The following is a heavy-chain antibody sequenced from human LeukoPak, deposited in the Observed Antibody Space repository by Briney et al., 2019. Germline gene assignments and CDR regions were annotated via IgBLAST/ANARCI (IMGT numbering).Heavy chain of an antibody. CDR1: GYTFTGYY. CDR3: ARGEGFDYDPYY. J-gene: IGHJ4*02. Sequence: ASVKVSCKASGYTFTGYYMHWVRQAPGQGLEWMGWMNPNSGNTGYAQKFQGRVTMTRNTSISTAYMELSSLRSEDTAVYYCARGEGFDYDPYYWGQGTLVTVSS. D-gene: IGHD4-17*01. V-gene: IGHV1-8*02. CDR2: MNPNSGNT.